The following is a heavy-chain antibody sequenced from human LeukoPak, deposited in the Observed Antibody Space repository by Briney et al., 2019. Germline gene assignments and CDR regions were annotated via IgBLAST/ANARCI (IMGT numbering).Heavy chain of an antibody. CDR3: ARDSLNGKTTNC. D-gene: IGHD1-1*01. CDR2: ISSGSISI. V-gene: IGHV3-21*01. CDR1: GFTFSTYT. J-gene: IGHJ4*02. Sequence: GGSLRLSCAASGFTFSTYTMNWVRQAPGKGLEWVSYISSGSISINYADSVKGRFTISRDNAKNSLYLQMNSLRAEDTAVYYCARDSLNGKTTNCWGQGVLVTVSS.